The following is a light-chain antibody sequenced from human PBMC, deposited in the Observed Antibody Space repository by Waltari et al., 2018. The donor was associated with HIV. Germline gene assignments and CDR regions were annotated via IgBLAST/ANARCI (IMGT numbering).Light chain of an antibody. CDR3: CSYAGSSTLI. Sequence: QSALTQPASVSGSPGQSITISCTGTSSDVGSYNLVSWYQQNPDKAPKLMIYEVSKRPSGVSNLFSGSKSGNTASLTIAGLQAEDEAAYYCCSYAGSSTLIFGGGTKLTVL. J-gene: IGLJ2*01. V-gene: IGLV2-23*02. CDR2: EVS. CDR1: SSDVGSYNL.